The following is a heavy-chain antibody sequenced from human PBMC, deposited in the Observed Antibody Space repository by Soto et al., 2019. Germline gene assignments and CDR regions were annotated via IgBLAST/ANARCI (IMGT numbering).Heavy chain of an antibody. J-gene: IGHJ5*02. V-gene: IGHV5-51*01. CDR1: GYSFTSYW. Sequence: RGESLKSAGKGSGYSFTSYWIGWVLQMPWKGLEWMGIIYPGDSDTGYSPSFQGQVTISADKSISTAYLQWSSLKASDTAMYYCARVFIAVAGMRYNWFDPWGQGTLVTVSS. CDR3: ARVFIAVAGMRYNWFDP. CDR2: IYPGDSDT. D-gene: IGHD6-19*01.